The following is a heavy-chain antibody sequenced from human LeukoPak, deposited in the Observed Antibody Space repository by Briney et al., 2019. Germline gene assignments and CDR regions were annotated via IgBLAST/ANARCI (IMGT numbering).Heavy chain of an antibody. D-gene: IGHD4-23*01. Sequence: SETLSLTCTVSGYSISTGYYWSWIRQPAGKGLEWIGRIYTSGSTNYNPSLKSRVTISVDTSKNQFSLKLSSVTAADTAVYYCARVFGGPVSRRFDPWGQGTLVTVSS. CDR2: IYTSGST. V-gene: IGHV4-61*02. J-gene: IGHJ5*02. CDR1: GYSISTGYY. CDR3: ARVFGGPVSRRFDP.